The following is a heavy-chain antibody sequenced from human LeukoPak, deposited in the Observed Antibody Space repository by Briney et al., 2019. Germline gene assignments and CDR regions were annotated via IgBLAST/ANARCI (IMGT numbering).Heavy chain of an antibody. J-gene: IGHJ4*02. CDR3: ATKDLFGDYFDY. D-gene: IGHD3-10*01. V-gene: IGHV4-39*01. CDR2: IYYSGST. Sequence: SETLSLTCTVSGVPISSSSYYWGWLRQPPGKGLEWIGSIYYSGSTYYNPSLKSRVTISVDTSKNQFSLKLSSVTAADTAVYYCATKDLFGDYFDYWGQGTLVTVSS. CDR1: GVPISSSSYY.